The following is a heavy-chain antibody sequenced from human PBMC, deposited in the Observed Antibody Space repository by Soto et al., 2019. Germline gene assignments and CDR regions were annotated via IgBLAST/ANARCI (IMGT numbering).Heavy chain of an antibody. CDR1: GGSVSSGSYY. CDR3: ARAIAAAAEEYFQH. J-gene: IGHJ1*01. CDR2: IYYSGST. D-gene: IGHD6-13*01. Sequence: QVQLQESGPGLVKPSETLSLTCTVSGGSVSSGSYYWSWIRQPPGKGLEWIGYIYYSGSTNYNPSLQSRVPISVDTSKNQFSLKLSSVTAADTAVYYCARAIAAAAEEYFQHWGQGTLVTVSS. V-gene: IGHV4-61*01.